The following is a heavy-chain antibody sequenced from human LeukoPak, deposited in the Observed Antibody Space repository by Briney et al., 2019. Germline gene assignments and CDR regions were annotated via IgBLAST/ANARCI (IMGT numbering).Heavy chain of an antibody. D-gene: IGHD1-26*01. CDR3: ARGYSGSYYTAGY. CDR2: IWYDGSNK. Sequence: PGRSLRLSCAASGFTFSSYGMHWVRQAPGKGLEWVAVIWYDGSNKYYADSVKGRFTISRDNSKNTLYLQMNSLRAEDTAVYYCARGYSGSYYTAGYWGQGTLVTVSS. CDR1: GFTFSSYG. V-gene: IGHV3-33*01. J-gene: IGHJ4*02.